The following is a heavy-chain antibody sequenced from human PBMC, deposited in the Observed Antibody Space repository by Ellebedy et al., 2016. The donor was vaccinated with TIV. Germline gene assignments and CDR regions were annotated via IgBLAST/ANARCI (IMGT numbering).Heavy chain of an antibody. CDR1: GGSFSGYY. CDR3: AGVRGTRYSYGYYYYYGMDV. CDR2: INHSGST. D-gene: IGHD5-18*01. V-gene: IGHV4-34*01. J-gene: IGHJ6*02. Sequence: MPSETLSLTCAVYGGSFSGYYWSWIRQPPGKGLEWIGEINHSGSTNYNPSLKSRVTISVDTSKNQFSLKLSSVTAADTAVYYCAGVRGTRYSYGYYYYYGMDVWGQGTTVTVSS.